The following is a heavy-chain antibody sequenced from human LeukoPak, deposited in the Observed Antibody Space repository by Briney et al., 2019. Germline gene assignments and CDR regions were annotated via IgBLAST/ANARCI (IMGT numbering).Heavy chain of an antibody. J-gene: IGHJ5*02. V-gene: IGHV1-8*01. D-gene: IGHD6-13*01. Sequence: ASVKVSCKASGYTFTSYDINWVRQATGQGLEWMGWMNPNSGNTGYAQKFQGRVTMTRNTSISTAYMELSSLRSEDTAVYYCARAVPIAAAGKRWFDPWGQGTPVTVSS. CDR2: MNPNSGNT. CDR1: GYTFTSYD. CDR3: ARAVPIAAAGKRWFDP.